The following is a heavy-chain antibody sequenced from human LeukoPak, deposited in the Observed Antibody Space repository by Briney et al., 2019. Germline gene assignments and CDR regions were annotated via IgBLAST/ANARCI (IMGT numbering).Heavy chain of an antibody. D-gene: IGHD2-2*01. V-gene: IGHV1-8*03. CDR3: AINIVVVPAAMGPLSYYYYYYMDV. CDR1: GYTFTSYG. Sequence: ASVKVSCKASGYTFTSYGINWVRQATGQGLEWMGWMNPNSGNTGYAQKFQGRVTITRNTSISTAYMELSSLRSEDTAVYYCAINIVVVPAAMGPLSYYYYYYMDVWGKGTTVTVSS. CDR2: MNPNSGNT. J-gene: IGHJ6*03.